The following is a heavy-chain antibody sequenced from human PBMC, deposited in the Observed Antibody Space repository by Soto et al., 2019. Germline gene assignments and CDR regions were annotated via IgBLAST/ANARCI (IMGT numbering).Heavy chain of an antibody. J-gene: IGHJ6*02. CDR3: ARALVRGRVSRSGWSGNLYGYYYYYGMDV. Sequence: ASVKVSCKASGYTFTSYGISWVRQAPGQGLEWMGWISAYNGNTNYAQKLQGRVTMTTDTSTSTAYMELRSLRSDDTAVYYCARALVRGRVSRSGWSGNLYGYYYYYGMDVWGQGTTVTVSS. CDR1: GYTFTSYG. CDR2: ISAYNGNT. V-gene: IGHV1-18*04. D-gene: IGHD6-19*01.